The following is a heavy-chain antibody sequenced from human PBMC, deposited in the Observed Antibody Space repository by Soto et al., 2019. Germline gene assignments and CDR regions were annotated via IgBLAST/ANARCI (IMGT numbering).Heavy chain of an antibody. CDR2: INSDGSST. J-gene: IGHJ6*02. D-gene: IGHD3-10*01. Sequence: LRRAGAGSAVSFSSYGRHWGRQAPGKGLVWVSRINSDGSSTSYADSVKGRFTISRDNAKNTLYLQMNSLRAEDTAVYYCARFPVLPSLNVSRGYYYYGMDVWAQGTTVTVSS. V-gene: IGHV3-74*01. CDR1: AVSFSSYG. CDR3: ARFPVLPSLNVSRGYYYYGMDV.